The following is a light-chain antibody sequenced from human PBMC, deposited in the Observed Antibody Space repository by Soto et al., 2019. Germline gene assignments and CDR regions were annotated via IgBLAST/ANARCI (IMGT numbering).Light chain of an antibody. V-gene: IGKV3D-15*01. CDR1: QSVRVN. CDR2: GAS. CDR3: QQYDNWPLT. Sequence: ETVLTQSPATLSVSPGERATLFCRASQSVRVNLAWYQQKSGQAPSLLIYGASIRATGISARFSGVGAGTEFPLTISSLQSEDFAIYYCQQYDNWPLTFGGVNKVELK. J-gene: IGKJ4*01.